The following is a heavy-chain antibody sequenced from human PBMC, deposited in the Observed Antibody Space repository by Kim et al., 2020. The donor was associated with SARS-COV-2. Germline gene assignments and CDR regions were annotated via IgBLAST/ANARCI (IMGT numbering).Heavy chain of an antibody. Sequence: GRFTISRDNAKNSLYLQMNCLRAEDTAVYYCAREIAVAGPIFYYYYGMDVWDQGTTVTVSS. D-gene: IGHD6-19*01. CDR3: AREIAVAGPIFYYYYGMDV. J-gene: IGHJ6*02. V-gene: IGHV3-11*06.